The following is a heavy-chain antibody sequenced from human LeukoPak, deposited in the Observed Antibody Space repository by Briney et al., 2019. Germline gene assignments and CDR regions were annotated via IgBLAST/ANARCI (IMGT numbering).Heavy chain of an antibody. CDR3: ATGRSSGWSYAFEI. CDR1: GLTFSTHD. Sequence: GGSLRLSCAASGLTFSTHDMHWVRQLTGKGLEWVSAIGTLADTFYSDSVKGRFTISRENAKNSLYLQMNSLRVGDTAVYYCATGRSSGWSYAFEIWGRGTMVTVSS. D-gene: IGHD6-19*01. V-gene: IGHV3-13*01. J-gene: IGHJ3*02. CDR2: IGTLADT.